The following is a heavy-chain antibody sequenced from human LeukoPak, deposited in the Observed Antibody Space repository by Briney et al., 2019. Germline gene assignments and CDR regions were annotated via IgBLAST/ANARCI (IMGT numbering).Heavy chain of an antibody. D-gene: IGHD2-15*01. CDR3: ARVLETDCTGGSCYSGLDY. J-gene: IGHJ4*02. V-gene: IGHV3-21*01. CDR1: GFTFSNSA. CDR2: ISRTGTYI. Sequence: GGSLRLSCAASGFTFSNSAMSWVRQAPGKGLEWVSSISRTGTYIYYADSVKGRFTVSRDNAQNSLYLQMNSLRVEDTAVYYCARVLETDCTGGSCYSGLDYWGQGTLVTVSS.